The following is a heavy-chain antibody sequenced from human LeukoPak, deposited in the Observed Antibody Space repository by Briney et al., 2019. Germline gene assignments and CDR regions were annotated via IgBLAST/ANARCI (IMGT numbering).Heavy chain of an antibody. J-gene: IGHJ4*02. D-gene: IGHD3-3*01. CDR3: ARDFIQYYDFWSGYYSGTIYFDY. CDR2: INPSGGST. CDR1: GYTFTSYY. V-gene: IGHV1-46*01. Sequence: GASVKVSCKASGYTFTSYYMHWVRQAPGQGLEWMGIINPSGGSTSYAQKFQGRVTMTRDMSTSTVYMELRSLRDEDTAVYYCARDFIQYYDFWSGYYSGTIYFDYWGQGTLVTVSS.